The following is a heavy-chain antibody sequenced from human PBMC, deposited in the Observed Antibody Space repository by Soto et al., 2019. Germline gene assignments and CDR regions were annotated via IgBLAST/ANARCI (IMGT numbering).Heavy chain of an antibody. CDR3: ARQDGAANYSFDY. J-gene: IGHJ4*02. D-gene: IGHD1-1*01. Sequence: PGESLKISCKGSGYSSASYWIAWVRQMPGKGLEWVGIIYPRDSDTRYSPSFQGQVTISVDKSINTAYLQWSSLKASDTAMYYCARQDGAANYSFDYWGQGSLVTVSS. CDR1: GYSSASYW. CDR2: IYPRDSDT. V-gene: IGHV5-51*01.